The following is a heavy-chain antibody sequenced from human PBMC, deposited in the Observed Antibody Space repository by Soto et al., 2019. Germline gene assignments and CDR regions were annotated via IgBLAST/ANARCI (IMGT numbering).Heavy chain of an antibody. V-gene: IGHV3-30*18. J-gene: IGHJ6*02. CDR2: ISYDGSNK. Sequence: GGSLRLSCAASGFTFSSYGMHWVRQAPGKGLEWVAVISYDGSNKYYADSVKGRFTISRDNSKNTLYLQMNSLRAEDTAVYYCAKDEELHGGYYYYGMDVWGQGTTVTVSS. CDR1: GFTFSSYG. D-gene: IGHD1-26*01. CDR3: AKDEELHGGYYYYGMDV.